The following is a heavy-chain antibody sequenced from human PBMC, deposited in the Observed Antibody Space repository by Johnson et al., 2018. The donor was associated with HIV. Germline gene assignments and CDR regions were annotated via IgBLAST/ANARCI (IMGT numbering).Heavy chain of an antibody. D-gene: IGHD2-21*02. CDR2: ISSSGSTI. Sequence: EVQLLESGGGVVQPGRSLRLSCAASGFTFSSYGMHWVRQAPGKGLEWVSYISSSGSTIYYADSVKGRFTISRDNAKNSLYLQMNSLRAEDTAVYYCARDGGAAYCGGDCYSGAFDIWGQGTMVTVSS. V-gene: IGHV3-48*04. J-gene: IGHJ3*02. CDR1: GFTFSSYG. CDR3: ARDGGAAYCGGDCYSGAFDI.